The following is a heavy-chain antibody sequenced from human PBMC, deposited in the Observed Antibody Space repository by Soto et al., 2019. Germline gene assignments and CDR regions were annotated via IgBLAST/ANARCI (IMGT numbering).Heavy chain of an antibody. Sequence: SETLSLTCTISGGSISSYYWSWIRQTPGKGLEWIGYVYFSGSTNYNPSLKSRVLISIDTSKNQFSLKLSSVTAADTAVYYCAREYYGSGSYYGLSWGQGTLVTVSS. CDR1: GGSISSYY. CDR2: VYFSGST. CDR3: AREYYGSGSYYGLS. V-gene: IGHV4-59*12. D-gene: IGHD3-10*01. J-gene: IGHJ4*02.